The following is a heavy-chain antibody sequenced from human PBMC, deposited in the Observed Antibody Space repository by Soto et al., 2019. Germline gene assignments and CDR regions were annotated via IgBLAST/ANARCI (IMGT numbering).Heavy chain of an antibody. CDR1: GYTFTSYG. Sequence: ASVKVSCKASGYTFTSYGISWVRQAPGQGLEWMGWISAYNGNTNYAQKLQGRVTMTTDTSTSTAYMELRSLRSDDTAVYYCARVTMVRGAEDYNWFDPWGQGTLVTVSS. J-gene: IGHJ5*02. CDR3: ARVTMVRGAEDYNWFDP. D-gene: IGHD3-10*01. CDR2: ISAYNGNT. V-gene: IGHV1-18*01.